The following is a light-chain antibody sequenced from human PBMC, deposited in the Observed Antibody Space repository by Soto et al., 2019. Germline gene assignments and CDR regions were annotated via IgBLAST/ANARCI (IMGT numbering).Light chain of an antibody. V-gene: IGLV2-14*03. CDR2: DVS. Sequence: QSALTQPASVSGSPGQSITISCTGTNSDVGSYDYVSWYQHHPGKAPKLMIFDVSNRPSGVSNRFSGSKSGSTASLTISGLQAEDDADYYCCSYTSSSTYVFGPGTKLTVL. CDR3: CSYTSSSTYV. J-gene: IGLJ1*01. CDR1: NSDVGSYDY.